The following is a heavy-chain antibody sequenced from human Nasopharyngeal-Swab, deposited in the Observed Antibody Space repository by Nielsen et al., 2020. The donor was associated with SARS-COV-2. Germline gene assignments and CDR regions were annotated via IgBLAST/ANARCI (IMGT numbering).Heavy chain of an antibody. CDR2: ISSSGSTI. V-gene: IGHV3-48*03. D-gene: IGHD2-2*01. J-gene: IGHJ4*02. Sequence: GESLKISCAASGFTFSSYEMNWVRQAPGKGLEWVSYISSSGSTISYADSVKGRFTISRDNAKNSLYLQMNSLRAEDTAVYYCARDFGFCSSTSCSLLTFDYWGQGTLVTVSS. CDR1: GFTFSSYE. CDR3: ARDFGFCSSTSCSLLTFDY.